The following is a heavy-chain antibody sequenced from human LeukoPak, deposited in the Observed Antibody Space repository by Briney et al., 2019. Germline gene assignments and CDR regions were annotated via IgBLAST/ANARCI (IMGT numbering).Heavy chain of an antibody. CDR2: IYYSGST. CDR3: ARTIVGFWSGKRQQPENWFDP. Sequence: PSETLSLTCTVSGGSISSSSYYWGWIRQPPGKGLEWIGSIYYSGSTYYNPSLKSRATISVDTSKNQFSLKLSSVTAADTAVYYCARTIVGFWSGKRQQPENWFDPWGQGTLVTVSS. D-gene: IGHD3-3*01. V-gene: IGHV4-39*07. J-gene: IGHJ5*02. CDR1: GGSISSSSYY.